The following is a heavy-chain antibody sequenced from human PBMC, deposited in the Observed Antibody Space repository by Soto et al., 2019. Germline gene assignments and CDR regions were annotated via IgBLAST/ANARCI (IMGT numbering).Heavy chain of an antibody. J-gene: IGHJ4*02. D-gene: IGHD1-7*01. Sequence: SVKVSCKASGFTFTNSAIQWVRQARGQRLEWLGWIVVGSGRTDYAQKFQERLTITMDMSTTTAYMELSSLRLEDTAVYYCAAVQGGGTTFHFWGQGTLVTVSS. V-gene: IGHV1-58*02. CDR2: IVVGSGRT. CDR3: AAVQGGGTTFHF. CDR1: GFTFTNSA.